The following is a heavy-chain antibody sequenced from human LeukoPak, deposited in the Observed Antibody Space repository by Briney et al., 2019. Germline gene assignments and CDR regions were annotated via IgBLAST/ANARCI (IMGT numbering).Heavy chain of an antibody. D-gene: IGHD6-19*01. CDR3: ARDYSSGHRGVDY. Sequence: SVKVSCKASGGTFSSYAISWVRQAPGQGLEWMGRIIPIFGTANYAQKFQGRVTITTDESTSTAYMELSSLRSEDTAVYYCARDYSSGHRGVDYWGQGTLVTVSS. CDR1: GGTFSSYA. V-gene: IGHV1-69*05. J-gene: IGHJ4*02. CDR2: IIPIFGTA.